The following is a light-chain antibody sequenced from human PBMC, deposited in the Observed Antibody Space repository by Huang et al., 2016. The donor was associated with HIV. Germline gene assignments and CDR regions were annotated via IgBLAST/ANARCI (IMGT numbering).Light chain of an antibody. CDR3: QQYGNSPYT. J-gene: IGKJ2*01. Sequence: EVVLTQSPGTLSLSPGEGATLSCRASHSVSSNYLAWYQQRPGQAPRLLIYGASSRATVIPDRISGSGSGTDFTLTINRLEPEDFAVYYCQQYGNSPYTFGQGTKLEIK. CDR1: HSVSSNY. CDR2: GAS. V-gene: IGKV3-20*01.